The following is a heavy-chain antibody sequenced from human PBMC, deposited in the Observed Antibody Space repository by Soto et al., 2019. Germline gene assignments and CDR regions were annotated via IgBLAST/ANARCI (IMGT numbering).Heavy chain of an antibody. D-gene: IGHD5-12*01. CDR2: INYSGSI. Sequence: PSETLSLTCAVYGGSFSGYHWSWFRQPPGKGLEWIGEINYSGSINYNPSLKSRVTISVDTSKNQFSLKLSSVTAADTAVYYCARDGATDHFDYWGQGTLVTVSS. CDR1: GGSFSGYH. V-gene: IGHV4-34*01. CDR3: ARDGATDHFDY. J-gene: IGHJ4*02.